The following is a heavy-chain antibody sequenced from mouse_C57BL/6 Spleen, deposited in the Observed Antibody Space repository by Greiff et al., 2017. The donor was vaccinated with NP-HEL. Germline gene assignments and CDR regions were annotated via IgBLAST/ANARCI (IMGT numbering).Heavy chain of an antibody. J-gene: IGHJ4*01. D-gene: IGHD2-3*01. CDR2: ISSGSSTI. CDR1: GFTFSDYG. CDR3: ARRDGYYPFYAMDY. Sequence: EVKLVESGGGLVKPGGSLKLSCAASGFTFSDYGMHWVRRAPEKGLEWVAYISSGSSTIYYADTVKGRFTISRDNAKNTLFLQMTSLRSEDTAMYYCARRDGYYPFYAMDYWGQGTSVTVSS. V-gene: IGHV5-17*01.